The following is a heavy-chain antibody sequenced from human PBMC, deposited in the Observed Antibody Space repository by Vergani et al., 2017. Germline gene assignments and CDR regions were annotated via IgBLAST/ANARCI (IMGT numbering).Heavy chain of an antibody. J-gene: IGHJ5*02. CDR3: ARRIKRLWWSGYSNWFDP. CDR1: GGSISSGGYY. CDR2: LYYSGST. V-gene: IGHV4-31*03. D-gene: IGHD3-3*01. Sequence: QVQLQESGPGLVKPSQTLSLTCTVSGGSISSGGYYWSWIRHHPGKGLEWIGYLYYSGSTSNNPSLKRRVTISVDTSKNQFSLKLGSVTAADTAVYYCARRIKRLWWSGYSNWFDPWGQGTLVTVSS.